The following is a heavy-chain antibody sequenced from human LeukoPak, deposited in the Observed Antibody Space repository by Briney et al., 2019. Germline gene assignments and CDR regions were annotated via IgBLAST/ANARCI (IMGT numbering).Heavy chain of an antibody. D-gene: IGHD3-3*01. V-gene: IGHV3-30*04. CDR1: GFTFSSYE. Sequence: PGGSLRLSCAASGFTFSSYEMNWVRQAPGKGLEWVAVISYDGSNKYYADSVKGRFTISRDNSKNTLYLQMNSLRAEDTAVYYCARDASRRITIFAGAFDIWGQGTMVTVSS. J-gene: IGHJ3*02. CDR2: ISYDGSNK. CDR3: ARDASRRITIFAGAFDI.